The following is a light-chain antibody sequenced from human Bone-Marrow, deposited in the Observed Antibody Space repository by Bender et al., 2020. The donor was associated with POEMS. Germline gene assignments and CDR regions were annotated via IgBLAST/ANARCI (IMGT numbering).Light chain of an antibody. V-gene: IGLV1-44*01. CDR1: SSNIGAHA. CDR3: AAWDDSMNGVV. Sequence: QSVLTQPPSASGTPGQRVTISCSGGSSNIGAHAVNWYQHLPGTAPKLLIYSSHRRPSEVPDRFSGSRSGTSASLAISGLQSEDEADYYCAAWDDSMNGVVFGGGTKVTAL. J-gene: IGLJ2*01. CDR2: SSH.